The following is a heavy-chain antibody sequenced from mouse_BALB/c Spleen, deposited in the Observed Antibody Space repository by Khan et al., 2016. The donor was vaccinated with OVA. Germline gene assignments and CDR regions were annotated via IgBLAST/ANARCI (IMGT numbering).Heavy chain of an antibody. CDR1: GFSFSSYS. CDR3: TRQRGYDGSNPYFDY. V-gene: IGHV5-6-4*01. CDR2: ISSGGSYT. D-gene: IGHD1-1*01. Sequence: EVELVESGGGLVRPGGSLKLSCAASGFSFSSYSMSWVRQTPEKRLEWVATISSGGSYTYYPDSVKGRFTISRANAKNTLYLQMRSLKSEDTAMYYCTRQRGYDGSNPYFDYWGQGTTLTVSS. J-gene: IGHJ2*01.